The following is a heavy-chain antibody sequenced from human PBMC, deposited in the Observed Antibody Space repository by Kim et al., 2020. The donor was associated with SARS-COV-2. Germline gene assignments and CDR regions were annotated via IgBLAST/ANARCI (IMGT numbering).Heavy chain of an antibody. CDR3: ARSGYDSRFDY. Sequence: KDYSVSVESRITIDPDPSQNQFSLHLNSVTLEDTGVYYCARSGYDSRFDYWGQGTLVTVSS. CDR2: K. J-gene: IGHJ4*02. D-gene: IGHD5-12*01. V-gene: IGHV6-1*01.